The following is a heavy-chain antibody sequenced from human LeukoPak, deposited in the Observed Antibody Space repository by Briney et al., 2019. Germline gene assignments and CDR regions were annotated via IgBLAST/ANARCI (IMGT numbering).Heavy chain of an antibody. CDR3: ARGTYYGSFDL. V-gene: IGHV3-74*01. Sequence: GGSLRLSCAASGFTFSSYWMHWVRQAPGXGLVWVSRISGDGSTTSYADSVKGRFTISRDNAKNTLHLQMNSLRVEDTSVYYCARGTYYGSFDLWGQGTLVTVSS. CDR1: GFTFSSYW. CDR2: ISGDGSTT. D-gene: IGHD4-17*01. J-gene: IGHJ4*02.